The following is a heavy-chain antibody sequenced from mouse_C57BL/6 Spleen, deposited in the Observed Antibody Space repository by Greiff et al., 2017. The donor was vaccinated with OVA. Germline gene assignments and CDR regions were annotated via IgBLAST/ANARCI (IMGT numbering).Heavy chain of an antibody. CDR1: GYTFTSYG. D-gene: IGHD2-2*01. Sequence: VKLMESGAELARPGASVKLSCKASGYTFTSYGISWVKPRTGQGLEWIGELYPRRGNTYYNEKFKGTATLTADKSSSTAYMELRSLTSEDSAGYCCAREDYGYEDYWGRGTTLTVSS. J-gene: IGHJ2*01. V-gene: IGHV1-81*01. CDR3: AREDYGYEDY. CDR2: LYPRRGNT.